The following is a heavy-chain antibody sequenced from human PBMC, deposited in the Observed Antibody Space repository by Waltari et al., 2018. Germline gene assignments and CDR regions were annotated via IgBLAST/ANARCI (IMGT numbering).Heavy chain of an antibody. CDR3: AKYANPSSYLDY. CDR2: INDAGGWN. CDR1: GFPFSTYA. D-gene: IGHD6-6*01. V-gene: IGHV3-23*01. Sequence: EVQVLESGGGLVQPGGSLRLSCAASGFPFSTYAMGWVRQAPGKGLEWVSAINDAGGWNSHADSVRGRFTISRDNSKNILYLQMNDLRVEDTAIYYCAKYANPSSYLDYWGQGTLVTVSS. J-gene: IGHJ4*02.